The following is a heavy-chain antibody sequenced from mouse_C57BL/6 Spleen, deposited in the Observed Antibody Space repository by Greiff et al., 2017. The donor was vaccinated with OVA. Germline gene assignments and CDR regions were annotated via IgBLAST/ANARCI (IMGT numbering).Heavy chain of an antibody. V-gene: IGHV1-50*01. CDR2: IDPSDSYT. Sequence: QVQLQQPGAELVKPGASVKLSCKASGYTFTSYWMQWVKQRPGPGLEWIGEIDPSDSYTNYNQKFKGKATLTVDTSSSTAYMQLSSLTSEDSAVYYCARPGSAWFAYWGQGTLVTVSA. CDR3: ARPGSAWFAY. CDR1: GYTFTSYW. J-gene: IGHJ3*01. D-gene: IGHD4-1*01.